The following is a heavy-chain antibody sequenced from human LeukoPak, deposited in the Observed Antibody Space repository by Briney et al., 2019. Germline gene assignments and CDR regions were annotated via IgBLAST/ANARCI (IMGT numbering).Heavy chain of an antibody. V-gene: IGHV3-30-3*01. D-gene: IGHD3-10*01. CDR1: GFTFSSYA. CDR3: ARERALWFGEWAFDY. CDR2: ISYDGSNK. J-gene: IGHJ4*02. Sequence: PGGSLRLSCAASGFTFSSYAMHWVRQAPGKGLEWVAVISYDGSNKYYADSVKGRFTISRDNSKNTLYLQMNSLRAEDTAVHYCARERALWFGEWAFDYWGQGTLVTVSS.